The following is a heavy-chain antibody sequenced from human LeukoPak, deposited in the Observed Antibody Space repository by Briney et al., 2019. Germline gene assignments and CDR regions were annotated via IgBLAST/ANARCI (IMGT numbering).Heavy chain of an antibody. D-gene: IGHD1-26*01. CDR2: ISSSSSYI. Sequence: ETLSLTCTVSGGSISSYYWSWIRQPPGKGLEWVSSISSSSSYIYYADSVKGRFTISRDNAKNSLYLQMNSLRAEDTAVYYCARDPIVGAIPSHFDYWGQGTLVTVSS. J-gene: IGHJ4*02. CDR3: ARDPIVGAIPSHFDY. CDR1: GGSISSYY. V-gene: IGHV3-21*01.